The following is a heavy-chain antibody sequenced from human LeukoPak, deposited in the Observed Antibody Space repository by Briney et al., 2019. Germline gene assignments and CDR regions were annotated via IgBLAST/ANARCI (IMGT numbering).Heavy chain of an antibody. CDR2: IYSSGRT. CDR3: ARRRFVRGPDVVNPFDY. V-gene: IGHV4-61*02. Sequence: SETLSLTCTVSGDSISSGSYYWRWIRQPAGAGLEWLGRIYSSGRTHYSPSLKSRVAISVDTSKNRFSLRLSSVTAADTAVYYCARRRFVRGPDVVNPFDYWGQGTLVTVSS. D-gene: IGHD2-8*01. J-gene: IGHJ4*02. CDR1: GDSISSGSYY.